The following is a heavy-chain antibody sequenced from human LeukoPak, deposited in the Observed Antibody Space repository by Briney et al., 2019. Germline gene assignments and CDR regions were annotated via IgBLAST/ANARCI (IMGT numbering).Heavy chain of an antibody. V-gene: IGHV4-39*01. CDR1: GGSISSSSYY. Sequence: SETLSLTCTVSGGSISSSSYYWGWIRQPPGKGLEWIGSIYYSGSTYYNPSLKSRVTISVDTSKNQFSLKLSSVTAADTAVYYCASTETYYDFWSGRDYWGQGTLVTVSS. J-gene: IGHJ4*02. CDR3: ASTETYYDFWSGRDY. CDR2: IYYSGST. D-gene: IGHD3-3*01.